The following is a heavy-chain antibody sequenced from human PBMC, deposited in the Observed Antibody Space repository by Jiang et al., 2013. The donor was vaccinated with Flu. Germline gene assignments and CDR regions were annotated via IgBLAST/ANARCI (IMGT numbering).Heavy chain of an antibody. Sequence: GPGLVKPSETLSLTCTVSGDSINGDFYFWGWIRQPPGKGLEWIGSFSYNENTYYSPSLRSRVTVSADMSKNQLTLKVNSVTAADTAVYYCVRHPPKPYYFDPWGQGTLVTVSS. CDR2: FSYNENT. V-gene: IGHV4-39*06. CDR3: VRHPPKPYYFDP. CDR1: GDSINGDFYF. J-gene: IGHJ4*02.